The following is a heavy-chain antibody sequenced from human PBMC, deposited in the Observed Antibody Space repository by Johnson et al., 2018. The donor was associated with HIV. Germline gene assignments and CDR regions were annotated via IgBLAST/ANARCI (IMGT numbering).Heavy chain of an antibody. D-gene: IGHD6-13*01. CDR3: ARGKGAAVGLDAFDI. Sequence: VQLVESGGGLVQPGGSLRLSCAASGFTFSSYWMSWVRQAPGKGLEWVSGINWSGGSTGYADSMKGRFTISRDNARTSLYLQMNSLRAEDTALYFCARGKGAAVGLDAFDIWGQGIRVTVSS. CDR1: GFTFSSYW. CDR2: INWSGGST. V-gene: IGHV3-20*04. J-gene: IGHJ3*02.